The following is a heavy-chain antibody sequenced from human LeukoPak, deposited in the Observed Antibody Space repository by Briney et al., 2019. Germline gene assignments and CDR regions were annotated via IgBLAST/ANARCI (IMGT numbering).Heavy chain of an antibody. CDR3: ARGAAGFDY. Sequence: GGSLRLSCAAPGFTFSTYDMHWVRQATGKGLEWVSGMGKTAGDTYYSGSVKGRFTISRENAKNSVYLEMNSLGAGDTAVYYCARGAAGFDYWGQGTLVSVSS. V-gene: IGHV3-13*04. J-gene: IGHJ4*02. CDR2: MGKTAGDT. CDR1: GFTFSTYD. D-gene: IGHD6-13*01.